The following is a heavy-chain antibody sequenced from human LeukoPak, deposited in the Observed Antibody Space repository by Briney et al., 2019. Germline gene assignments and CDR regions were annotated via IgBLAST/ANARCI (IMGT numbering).Heavy chain of an antibody. V-gene: IGHV4-31*03. Sequence: SETLSLTCTVSGGSIRSSHWSWIRQHPGKGLEWIGYIYYSGSTYYNPSLKSRVTISVDTSKNQFSLKLSSVTAADTAVYYCARGGVGPRDYAYDYWGQGTLVTVSS. CDR1: GGSIRSSH. CDR3: ARGGVGPRDYAYDY. D-gene: IGHD4-17*01. J-gene: IGHJ4*02. CDR2: IYYSGST.